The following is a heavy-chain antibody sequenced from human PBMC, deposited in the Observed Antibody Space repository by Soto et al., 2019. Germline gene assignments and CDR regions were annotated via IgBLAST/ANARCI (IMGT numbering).Heavy chain of an antibody. D-gene: IGHD2-2*01. Sequence: PGESLKISCKGSGYSFTSYWIGWVRQMPGKGLEWMGIIYPGDSDTRYSPSFQGQVTISADKSISTAHLQWSSLKASDTAMYYCARHESGCRSTSCYYSYYYYYGMDVWGQGTTVTVSS. CDR3: ARHESGCRSTSCYYSYYYYYGMDV. CDR1: GYSFTSYW. CDR2: IYPGDSDT. V-gene: IGHV5-51*01. J-gene: IGHJ6*02.